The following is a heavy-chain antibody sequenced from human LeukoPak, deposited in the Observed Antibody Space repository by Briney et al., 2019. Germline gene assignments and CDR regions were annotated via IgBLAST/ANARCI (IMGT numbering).Heavy chain of an antibody. CDR3: ARQKGSGWSEVNY. CDR1: GGSISSNY. J-gene: IGHJ4*02. CDR2: IYNSGST. D-gene: IGHD6-19*01. Sequence: PSETLSLTCTVSGGSISSNYWSWIRQPPGKGLEWIGYIYNSGSTNYNPSLKSRVTISVDTSKNQFSLKLNSVTAADTAVYYCARQKGSGWSEVNYWGQGTLVTVSS. V-gene: IGHV4-59*08.